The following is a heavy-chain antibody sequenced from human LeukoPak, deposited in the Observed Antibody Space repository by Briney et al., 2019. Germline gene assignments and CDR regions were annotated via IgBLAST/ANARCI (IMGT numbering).Heavy chain of an antibody. J-gene: IGHJ4*02. CDR2: IYYSGST. V-gene: IGHV4-59*08. CDR1: GGSISTYY. Sequence: SETLSLTCTVSGGSISTYYWSWIRQPPGKGLEWLGYIYYSGSTNYNPSLKSRVTISVDTSKNQFSLKLSSVTAADTAVYYCARSSGKGTENYFDYWGQGTLVTVSS. CDR3: ARSSGKGTENYFDY. D-gene: IGHD6-19*01.